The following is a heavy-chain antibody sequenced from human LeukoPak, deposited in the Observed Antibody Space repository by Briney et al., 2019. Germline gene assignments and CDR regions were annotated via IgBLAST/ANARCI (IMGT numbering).Heavy chain of an antibody. Sequence: GGSLRLSCAASGFSVRTNYMSWVRQAPGKGLECVSVIYSSGDTYSADSVKGRFTISRDNSKNTLYLQMNSLRAEDTAVYYCARAGEWHDRSGYYHDGYWGQGTLVTVSS. CDR3: ARAGEWHDRSGYYHDGY. J-gene: IGHJ4*02. CDR2: IYSSGDT. V-gene: IGHV3-53*01. CDR1: GFSVRTNY. D-gene: IGHD3-22*01.